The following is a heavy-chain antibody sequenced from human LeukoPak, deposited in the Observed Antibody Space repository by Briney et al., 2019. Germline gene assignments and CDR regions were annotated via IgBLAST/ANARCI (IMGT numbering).Heavy chain of an antibody. J-gene: IGHJ4*02. CDR2: INPNSGGT. CDR3: ARDPNYYDSSGYYYSPNYYFDY. CDR1: GYTFTGYY. V-gene: IGHV1-2*02. Sequence: ASVKVSCKASGYTFTGYYMHWVRQAPGQGLEWMGWINPNSGGTNYAQKFQGRVTMTRDTSISTAYMELSRLRSDDTAVYYCARDPNYYDSSGYYYSPNYYFDYWGQGTLATVSS. D-gene: IGHD3-22*01.